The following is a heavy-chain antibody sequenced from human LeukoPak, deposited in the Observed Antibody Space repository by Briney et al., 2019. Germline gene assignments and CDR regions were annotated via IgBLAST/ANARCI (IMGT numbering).Heavy chain of an antibody. J-gene: IGHJ4*02. D-gene: IGHD2-21*02. Sequence: TSETLSLTCAVYGGSFSPYYWSWIRQPPGKGLEWIGEINHSGSTNYNPSLKSRVTISVDTSKNQFSLRLSSVTAADTAVYYCARGGFYCGGDCYFDYWGQGTLVTVSS. V-gene: IGHV4-34*01. CDR3: ARGGFYCGGDCYFDY. CDR2: INHSGST. CDR1: GGSFSPYY.